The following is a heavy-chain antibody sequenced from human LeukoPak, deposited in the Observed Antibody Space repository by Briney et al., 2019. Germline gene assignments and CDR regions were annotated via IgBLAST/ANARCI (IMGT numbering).Heavy chain of an antibody. CDR1: GFTFSSYA. J-gene: IGHJ4*02. CDR3: AKPITIFGVVIDYDY. V-gene: IGHV3-23*01. D-gene: IGHD3-3*01. Sequence: EGSLRLSCAASGFTFSSYAMSWVRQAPGKGLEWVSAISGSGGSTYYADSVKGRFTISRDNSKNTLYLQMNSLRAEDTAVYYCAKPITIFGVVIDYDYWGQGTLVTVSS. CDR2: ISGSGGST.